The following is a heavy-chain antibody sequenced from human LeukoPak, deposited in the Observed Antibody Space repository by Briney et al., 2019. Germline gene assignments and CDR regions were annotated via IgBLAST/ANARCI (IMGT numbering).Heavy chain of an antibody. J-gene: IGHJ4*02. CDR1: GYTLTELS. Sequence: ASVKVSCKVSGYTLTELSMHWVRQAPGKGLEWMGRFDPEDGETIYAQKFRGRVTMTRDTSTTTVYMELSSLRSDDTAVYYCAREESGGYFDYWGQGTLVSVSS. CDR2: FDPEDGET. CDR3: AREESGGYFDY. V-gene: IGHV1-24*01. D-gene: IGHD2-8*02.